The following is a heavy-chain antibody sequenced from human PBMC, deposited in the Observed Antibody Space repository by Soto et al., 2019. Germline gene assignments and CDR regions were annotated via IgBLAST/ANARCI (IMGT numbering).Heavy chain of an antibody. V-gene: IGHV3-23*01. CDR2: ISGSGGST. D-gene: IGHD2-2*01. Sequence: EVQLLESGGGLVQPGGSLRLSCAASGFTFSSYAMSWVRQAPGKGLEWVSAISGSGGSTYYADSVKGRFTISRDNSKNTLYLQMNSLRAEDTAVYYCAKDHCSSTSCLDAFDIWGQGTMVTVSS. J-gene: IGHJ3*02. CDR1: GFTFSSYA. CDR3: AKDHCSSTSCLDAFDI.